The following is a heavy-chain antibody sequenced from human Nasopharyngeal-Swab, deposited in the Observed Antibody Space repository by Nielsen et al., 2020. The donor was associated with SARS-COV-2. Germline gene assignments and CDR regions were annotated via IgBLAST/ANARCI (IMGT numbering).Heavy chain of an antibody. D-gene: IGHD3-10*01. CDR1: GFTFDDYA. J-gene: IGHJ3*02. Sequence: GGSLRLSCAASGFTFDDYAMHWVRLAPGKGLEWVSGISWNSGSIGYADSVKGRFTISRDNAKNSLYLQMNSLRAEDTALYYCAKDRAYYYGSGSYWFDAFDIWGQGTMVTVSS. CDR2: ISWNSGSI. V-gene: IGHV3-9*01. CDR3: AKDRAYYYGSGSYWFDAFDI.